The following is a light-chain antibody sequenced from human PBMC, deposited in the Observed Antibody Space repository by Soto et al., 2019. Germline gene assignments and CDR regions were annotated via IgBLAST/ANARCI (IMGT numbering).Light chain of an antibody. Sequence: QSVLTQPPSASGSPGQSVTISCTGTSSDVGSSNFVSWYQQHPGKAPKLLIYEVYKRPSGVPDRFSGSKSGNTASLTISGLQADDEADYYCSSYTSSSTRVFGTGTKVTVL. J-gene: IGLJ1*01. CDR3: SSYTSSSTRV. CDR2: EVY. CDR1: SSDVGSSNF. V-gene: IGLV2-18*02.